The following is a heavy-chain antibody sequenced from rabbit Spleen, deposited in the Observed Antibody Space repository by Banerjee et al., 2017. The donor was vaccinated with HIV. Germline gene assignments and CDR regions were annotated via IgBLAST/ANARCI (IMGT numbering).Heavy chain of an antibody. D-gene: IGHD1-1*01. CDR1: GFSFSDKAV. CDR3: ARDLVGVIGWNFYL. CDR2: INAITGKA. V-gene: IGHV1S45*01. Sequence: QEQLVESRGGLVKPGGSLKLSCTASGFSFSDKAVMCWVRQAPGKGLQWIACINAITGKAVYATWASGRFTISRTSSTTVTLRMTSLTAADRATYFCARDLVGVIGWNFYLWGPGTLVTVS. J-gene: IGHJ4*01.